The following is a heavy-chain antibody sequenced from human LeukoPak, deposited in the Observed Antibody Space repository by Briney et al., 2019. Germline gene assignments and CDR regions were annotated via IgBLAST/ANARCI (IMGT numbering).Heavy chain of an antibody. Sequence: PSETLSLTCTVSGGSISSGDYYWSWIRQPPGKGLEWIGYIYYSGSTYYNPSLKSRVTISVDTSKNQFSLKLSSVTAADTAVYYCARALGTRGNERYDPRVYFDYWGQGTLVTVSS. CDR1: GGSISSGDYY. CDR2: IYYSGST. D-gene: IGHD1-14*01. J-gene: IGHJ4*02. CDR3: ARALGTRGNERYDPRVYFDY. V-gene: IGHV4-30-4*08.